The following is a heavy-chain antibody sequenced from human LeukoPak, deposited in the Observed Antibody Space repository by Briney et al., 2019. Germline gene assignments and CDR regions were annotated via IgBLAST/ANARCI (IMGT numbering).Heavy chain of an antibody. CDR2: IYTSGST. V-gene: IGHV4-4*07. Sequence: SETLSLTCTVSGGSISSYYWSWIRQPAGKGLEWIGRIYTSGSTNYNPSLKSRVTMSVDTSKNQFSLKLSSVTAADTAVYYCARESPRPGFWSCYPMNAFDIWGQGTMVTVSS. CDR1: GGSISSYY. J-gene: IGHJ3*02. CDR3: ARESPRPGFWSCYPMNAFDI. D-gene: IGHD3-3*01.